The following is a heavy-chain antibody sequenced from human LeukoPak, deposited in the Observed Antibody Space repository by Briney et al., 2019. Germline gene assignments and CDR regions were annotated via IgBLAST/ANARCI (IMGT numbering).Heavy chain of an antibody. CDR3: ARANYYDTSGYSRGAFDI. CDR1: GYSFSSGFY. J-gene: IGHJ3*02. Sequence: SETLSLTCSVSGYSFSSGFYWGWIRQPPGKGLEWIGSIFHGGSTYYNPSLKSRVTISVDTSKNQFSLKLSSVTAADTAIYYCARANYYDTSGYSRGAFDIWGQGTMVTVSS. CDR2: IFHGGST. V-gene: IGHV4-38-2*02. D-gene: IGHD3-22*01.